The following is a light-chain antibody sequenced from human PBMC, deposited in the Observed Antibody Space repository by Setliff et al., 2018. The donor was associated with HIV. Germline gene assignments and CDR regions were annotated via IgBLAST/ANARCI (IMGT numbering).Light chain of an antibody. CDR1: NSNIASNY. V-gene: IGLV1-47*01. Sequence: QSVLTQPPSASGTPGQRVTISCSGSNSNIASNYVYWYQQLPGTAPKLLIYRNNQRPSGVPDRFSGSKSGTSASLAISGLRSGDEADYYCAVWDDSLGAYVFGSGTKVTVL. J-gene: IGLJ1*01. CDR3: AVWDDSLGAYV. CDR2: RNN.